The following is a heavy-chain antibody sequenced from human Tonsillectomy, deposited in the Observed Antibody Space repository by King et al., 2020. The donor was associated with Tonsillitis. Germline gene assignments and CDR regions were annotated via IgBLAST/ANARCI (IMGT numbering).Heavy chain of an antibody. D-gene: IGHD6-6*01. Sequence: VQLVESGGGLVQPGRSLRLSCVVSGFTFDDHAMNWVRQVPGKGLEWVAGINWNGDIICYADSVKGRFTISRDNAKNSLYLQLNSLRPEDTALYYCSKELEGTVAARPYYYYFGIDVWGQGTAVTVSS. J-gene: IGHJ6*02. CDR1: GFTFDDHA. CDR2: INWNGDII. CDR3: SKELEGTVAARPYYYYFGIDV. V-gene: IGHV3-9*01.